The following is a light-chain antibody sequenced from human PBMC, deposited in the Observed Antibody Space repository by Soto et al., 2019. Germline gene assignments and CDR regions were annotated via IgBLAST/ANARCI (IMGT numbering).Light chain of an antibody. V-gene: IGKV3-20*01. CDR1: QSVSSSD. CDR2: AAS. Sequence: EIVLTQSPGTLSLSPGERATLSCRASQSVSSSDLAWLQQHPGQSPRLLIYAASRRAAGVPDRFSGSGSGTDFTLTISRLEPEDFAVYYCQQYGSSWTFGQGTKVDNK. J-gene: IGKJ1*01. CDR3: QQYGSSWT.